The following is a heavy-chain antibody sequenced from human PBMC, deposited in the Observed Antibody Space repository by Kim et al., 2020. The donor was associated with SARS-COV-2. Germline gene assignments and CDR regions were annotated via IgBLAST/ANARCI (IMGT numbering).Heavy chain of an antibody. Sequence: SETLSLTCTVSDGSISSGGYYWTWVRQQPGQGLEWIGYIYNPGSAYYNSSLESRLKISIDTSKNQFSLNLSSVTAADTAFYYCSRGGLRNRDSWGQGTLVIVSS. CDR2: IYNPGSA. V-gene: IGHV4-31*03. CDR3: SRGGLRNRDS. J-gene: IGHJ4*02. CDR1: DGSISSGGYY. D-gene: IGHD4-4*01.